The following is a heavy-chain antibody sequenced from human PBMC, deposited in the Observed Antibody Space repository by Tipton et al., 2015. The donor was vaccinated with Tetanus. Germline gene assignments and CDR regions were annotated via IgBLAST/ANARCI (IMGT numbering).Heavy chain of an antibody. Sequence: GLVKPSQTLSLTCATSGDSVSSNTMAWNWIRQSPSRGLEWLGRTYYRSKWFNDYAVSLRGRLTVNVDTSRNQFSLQLNSVIPEDTAVYYCARDPGHSVAVWGQGTTVTVSS. D-gene: IGHD4-11*01. J-gene: IGHJ6*02. CDR3: ARDPGHSVAV. CDR2: TYYRSKWFN. CDR1: GDSVSSNTMA. V-gene: IGHV6-1*01.